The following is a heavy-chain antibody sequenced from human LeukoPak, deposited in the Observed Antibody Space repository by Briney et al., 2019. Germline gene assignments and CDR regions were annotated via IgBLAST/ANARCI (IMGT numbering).Heavy chain of an antibody. CDR3: ARAPRGTVVLDY. Sequence: GGSLRLSCAASGFTFSNYSMNRVRQAPGKGLEWVSFITSSSSYIYYADSVKGRFTISRDNAKNSLYLQMNSLRAEDTAVYYCARAPRGTVVLDYWGQGTLVTVSS. D-gene: IGHD2-21*01. V-gene: IGHV3-21*01. CDR1: GFTFSNYS. J-gene: IGHJ4*02. CDR2: ITSSSSYI.